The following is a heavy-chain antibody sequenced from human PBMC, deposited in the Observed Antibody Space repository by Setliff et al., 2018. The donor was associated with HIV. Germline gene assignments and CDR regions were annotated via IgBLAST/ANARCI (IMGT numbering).Heavy chain of an antibody. CDR3: ARQGAGYYYDSSEYYTGNGFDM. Sequence: SETLSLTCTVSSGSISTYYWTWIRQPPGKGLEYIGYIYYTGSTNYNPSLKSRVTISGQTSNNQFSLQLTSVTAADTAVYYCARQGAGYYYDSSEYYTGNGFDMWGQGTMVTVSS. CDR2: IYYTGST. CDR1: SGSISTYY. V-gene: IGHV4-59*08. D-gene: IGHD3-22*01. J-gene: IGHJ3*02.